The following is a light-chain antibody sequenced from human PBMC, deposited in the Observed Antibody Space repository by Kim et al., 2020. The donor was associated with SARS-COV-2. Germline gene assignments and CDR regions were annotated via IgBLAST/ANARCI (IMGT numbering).Light chain of an antibody. J-gene: IGKJ2*01. CDR1: ENIGTW. CDR2: LAS. Sequence: DIQMTQSPSTLSASVGDRVTITCRASENIGTWLAWYQQKPGRAPSLLIYLASTLESGVPSRFSGTGSGTEFSLSITSLQPGDFATYYCQHYSRFPYTFGQGTKLEIK. V-gene: IGKV1-5*03. CDR3: QHYSRFPYT.